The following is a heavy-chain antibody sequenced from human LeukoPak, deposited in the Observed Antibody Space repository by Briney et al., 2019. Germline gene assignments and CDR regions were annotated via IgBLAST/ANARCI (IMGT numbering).Heavy chain of an antibody. Sequence: GRSLRLSCVASGFTLSTYAMHWVRQGPGKGLEWVAIISYDGSNKYYADSVKGRFTISRDNSRNTLYLQMNSLRAEDTAPYYCATLYSYGLRSFDYWGQGTLVTVSS. CDR1: GFTLSTYA. CDR3: ATLYSYGLRSFDY. D-gene: IGHD5-18*01. CDR2: ISYDGSNK. J-gene: IGHJ4*02. V-gene: IGHV3-30-3*01.